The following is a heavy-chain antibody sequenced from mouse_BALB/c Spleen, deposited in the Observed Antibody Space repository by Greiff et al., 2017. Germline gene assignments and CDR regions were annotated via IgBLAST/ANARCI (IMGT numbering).Heavy chain of an antibody. Sequence: VKLMESGPGLVAPSQSLSITCTVSGFSLTSYGVHWVRQPPGKGLEWLGVIWAGGSTNYNSALMSRLSISKDNSKSQVFLKMNSLQTDDTAMYYCAREGTTATYYAMDYWGQGTSVTVSS. J-gene: IGHJ4*01. D-gene: IGHD1-2*01. CDR1: GFSLTSYG. CDR3: AREGTTATYYAMDY. CDR2: IWAGGST. V-gene: IGHV2-9*02.